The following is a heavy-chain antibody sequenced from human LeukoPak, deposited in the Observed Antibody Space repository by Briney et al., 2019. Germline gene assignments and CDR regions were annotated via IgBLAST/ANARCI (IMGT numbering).Heavy chain of an antibody. D-gene: IGHD1-26*01. CDR1: GFTFSNYA. CDR3: VRRRVGVAPASDM. J-gene: IGHJ3*02. V-gene: IGHV3-72*01. CDR2: CRGKTNSYST. Sequence: PGGSLRLSCVASGFTFSNYAMDWVRQAPGEGLEWVARCRGKTNSYSTEYAASVNGRFTISRDDSKNSLYLQMNSLKTEDTAVYYCVRRRVGVAPASDMWGQGTTVTVSS.